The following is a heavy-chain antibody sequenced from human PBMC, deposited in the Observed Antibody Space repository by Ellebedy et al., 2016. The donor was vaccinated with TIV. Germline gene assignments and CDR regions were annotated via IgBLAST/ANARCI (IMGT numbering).Heavy chain of an antibody. CDR2: ISYDGSNK. J-gene: IGHJ4*02. Sequence: GESPKISCAASGFTFSSYAMHWVRQAPGKGLEWVAVISYDGSNKYYADSVKGRFTISRDNSKNTLYLQMNSLRAEDTAVYYCARGWTVTTQFNYWGQGTLVTVSS. CDR1: GFTFSSYA. CDR3: ARGWTVTTQFNY. V-gene: IGHV3-30-3*01. D-gene: IGHD4-17*01.